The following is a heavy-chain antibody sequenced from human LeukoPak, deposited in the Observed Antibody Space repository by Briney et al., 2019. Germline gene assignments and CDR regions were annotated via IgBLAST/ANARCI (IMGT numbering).Heavy chain of an antibody. V-gene: IGHV3-23*01. CDR1: VFTFSSYA. Sequence: GGSLRLSCAASVFTFSSYAMSWVRQAPGKGLEWVSAISGSGGSTYYADSVKGRFTISRDNSKNTLYLQMNSLRAEDTAVYYCAKVADILTGYYKPNWFDPWGQGTLVTVSS. J-gene: IGHJ5*02. CDR2: ISGSGGST. D-gene: IGHD3-9*01. CDR3: AKVADILTGYYKPNWFDP.